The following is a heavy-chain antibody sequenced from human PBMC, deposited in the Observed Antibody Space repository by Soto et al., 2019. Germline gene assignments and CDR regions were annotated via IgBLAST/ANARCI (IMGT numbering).Heavy chain of an antibody. V-gene: IGHV4-39*01. D-gene: IGHD2-21*02. CDR1: GESISSSSYY. CDR3: DRQRTTVVTQAYFDH. Sequence: KASETLSLTCIVSGESISSSSYYWGWIRQPPGKGLEWIGSIYYSGRTYYNPSFKSRVTISIDTSKNQFSLKLSSVTATDTAVYYCDRQRTTVVTQAYFDHWGQGALVTVSS. CDR2: IYYSGRT. J-gene: IGHJ4*02.